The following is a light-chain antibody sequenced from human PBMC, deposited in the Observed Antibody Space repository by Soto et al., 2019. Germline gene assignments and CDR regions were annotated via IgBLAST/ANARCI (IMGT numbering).Light chain of an antibody. CDR3: CSYADNTDYV. Sequence: ALTQPPSASGPLGQSVTISCTGTSIDVGAYNYVSWYQQHPGKAPKLMIYEVTRRPSGVPDRFSGSKSGNTASLNVSGLQAEDEADYYCCSYADNTDYVFGTGTKV. CDR1: SIDVGAYNY. V-gene: IGLV2-8*01. J-gene: IGLJ1*01. CDR2: EVT.